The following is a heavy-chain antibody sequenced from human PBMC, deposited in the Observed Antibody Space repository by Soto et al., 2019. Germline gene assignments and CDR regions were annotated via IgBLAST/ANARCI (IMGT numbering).Heavy chain of an antibody. V-gene: IGHV3-30*18. Sequence: QVQLVESGGGVVQPERSLRLSCAASGFTFRSYGMHWVRQAPGKGLEWVAVISYDGTNKYYADSVKGRLTISRDNSKNTLYLQMNSLRTEDTAVYYCAKDLYYSYNSGYYQLDYWVQGTLVTVSS. CDR2: ISYDGTNK. D-gene: IGHD3-22*01. J-gene: IGHJ4*02. CDR3: AKDLYYSYNSGYYQLDY. CDR1: GFTFRSYG.